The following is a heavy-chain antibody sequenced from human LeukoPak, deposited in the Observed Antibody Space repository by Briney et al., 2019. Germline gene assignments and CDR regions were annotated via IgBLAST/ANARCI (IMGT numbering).Heavy chain of an antibody. Sequence: SETLSLTCAVYGGSFSGYSWSWIRQPPGKGLEWIGYIYHSESTYYNPSLKSRVTISVDRSKNQFSLKLSSVTAADTAVYYCARGADSSGYYPFDYWGQGTLVTVSS. V-gene: IGHV4-30-2*01. CDR1: GGSFSGYS. J-gene: IGHJ4*02. CDR2: IYHSEST. D-gene: IGHD3-22*01. CDR3: ARGADSSGYYPFDY.